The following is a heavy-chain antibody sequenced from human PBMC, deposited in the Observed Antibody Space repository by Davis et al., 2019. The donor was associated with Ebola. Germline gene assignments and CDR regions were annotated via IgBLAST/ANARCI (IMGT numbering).Heavy chain of an antibody. CDR2: ISSSSSYT. Sequence: GGSLRLSCAASGFTFSDYYMSWIRQAPGKGLEWVSYISSSSSYTNYADSVKGRFTISRDNAKNSLYLQMNSLRAEDTAVYYCARVSPTAGVDYWGQGTLVTVSS. CDR3: ARVSPTAGVDY. J-gene: IGHJ4*02. CDR1: GFTFSDYY. D-gene: IGHD4-17*01. V-gene: IGHV3-11*06.